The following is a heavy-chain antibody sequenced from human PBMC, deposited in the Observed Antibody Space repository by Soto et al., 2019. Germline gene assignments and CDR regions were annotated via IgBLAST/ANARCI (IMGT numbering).Heavy chain of an antibody. CDR1: GYTFRNFG. CDR2: ISAYNANA. V-gene: IGHV1-18*01. CDR3: ASENSYFDY. J-gene: IGHJ4*02. Sequence: QIQLLQSGAEVKKPGASVKVTCKASGYTFRNFGISWVRQAPGQGLEWMGWISAYNANANYAQKFQGRLTMTADTSTSTAYMELRSLRYDDTAVYYCASENSYFDYWGQGTLVTVSS.